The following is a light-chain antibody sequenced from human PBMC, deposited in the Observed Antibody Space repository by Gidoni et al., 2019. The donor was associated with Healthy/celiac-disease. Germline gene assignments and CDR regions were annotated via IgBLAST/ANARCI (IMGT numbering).Light chain of an antibody. V-gene: IGKV1-39*01. CDR1: QCISSY. Sequence: IQMTQSPSSLSASVGDRVTITCRASQCISSYLNWYQMKPENAPKLLVYAASSLQSGFPSRFSGSGSGTDFTLTISSLQPEDFATYYCQQGYRTPVTFGPGTKVEIK. CDR2: AAS. CDR3: QQGYRTPVT. J-gene: IGKJ1*01.